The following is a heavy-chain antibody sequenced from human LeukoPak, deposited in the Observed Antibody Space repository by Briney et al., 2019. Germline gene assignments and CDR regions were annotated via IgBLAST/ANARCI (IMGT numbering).Heavy chain of an antibody. Sequence: SETLSLTCTVSGGSITGYYWSWIRLSPGKGLEWIGYSGSTDYESSLKSRVTISLDTSKNQFFLKLSSVTAADTAVYYCARHYVFVRGGSSFDYWGQGTLVTVSS. CDR2: SGST. D-gene: IGHD3-16*01. CDR1: GGSITGYY. J-gene: IGHJ4*02. CDR3: ARHYVFVRGGSSFDY. V-gene: IGHV4-59*08.